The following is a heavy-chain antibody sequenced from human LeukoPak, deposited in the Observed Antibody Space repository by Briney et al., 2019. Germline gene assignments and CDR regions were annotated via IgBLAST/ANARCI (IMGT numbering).Heavy chain of an antibody. CDR1: GFTFSSYA. D-gene: IGHD2-2*01. J-gene: IGHJ6*04. Sequence: PGRSLRLSCAASGFTFSSYAMHWVRQAPGKGLEWVAVISYDGSNKYYADSVKGRFTISRDNSKNTLYLQMNSLRAEDTAVYYCARDQREDIVVVPAAMVGMDVWGKGTTVTVSS. V-gene: IGHV3-30-3*01. CDR3: ARDQREDIVVVPAAMVGMDV. CDR2: ISYDGSNK.